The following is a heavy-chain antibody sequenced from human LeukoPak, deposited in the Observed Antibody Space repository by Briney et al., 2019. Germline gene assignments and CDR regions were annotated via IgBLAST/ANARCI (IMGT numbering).Heavy chain of an antibody. Sequence: PSDTLSLTCSVSGVSSSSSYWSWIRQPPGKGLEWIGYIYYSGSTYYNPSLKSRVTISVDTSKNQFSLKLSSVTAADTAVYYCASARSRSPLNWFDPWGQGTLVTVSS. CDR3: ASARSRSPLNWFDP. CDR2: IYYSGST. D-gene: IGHD3-10*01. CDR1: GVSSSSSY. V-gene: IGHV4-59*06. J-gene: IGHJ5*02.